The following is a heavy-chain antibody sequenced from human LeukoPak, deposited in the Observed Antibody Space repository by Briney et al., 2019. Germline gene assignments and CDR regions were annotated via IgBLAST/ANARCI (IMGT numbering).Heavy chain of an antibody. J-gene: IGHJ4*02. Sequence: SETLSLTCTVSGGSISSSSYYWGWIRRPRGRGLEWIGSIYYSGSTYYNPCLKSLVTITVDTSKNQFSLKLSSVTAADTAVYYCASYLTGYYRQFDYWGQGTLVTVSS. CDR1: GGSISSSSYY. V-gene: IGHV4-39*07. CDR2: IYYSGST. D-gene: IGHD3-9*01. CDR3: ASYLTGYYRQFDY.